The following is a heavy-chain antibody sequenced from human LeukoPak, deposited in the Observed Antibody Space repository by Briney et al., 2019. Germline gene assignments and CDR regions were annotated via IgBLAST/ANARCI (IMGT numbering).Heavy chain of an antibody. D-gene: IGHD3-10*01. J-gene: IGHJ6*02. CDR2: ISYDGSNK. CDR1: GFTFSSYA. Sequence: PGRSLRLSCAASGFTFSSYAMHWVRQAPGKGLEWVAVISYDGSNKYYADSVKGRFTISRDNSKNTLYLQMNSLRAEDTAVYYCARDRAGSGYYYYGMDVRGQGTTVTVSS. V-gene: IGHV3-30-3*01. CDR3: ARDRAGSGYYYYGMDV.